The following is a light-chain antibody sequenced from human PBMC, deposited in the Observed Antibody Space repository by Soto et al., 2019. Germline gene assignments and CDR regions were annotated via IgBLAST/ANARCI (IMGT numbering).Light chain of an antibody. J-gene: IGKJ1*01. V-gene: IGKV3-11*01. CDR2: DAS. CDR3: QQRGIWPWT. Sequence: DIFLTQSPGTLSLSPGDRATLSCRASQDVITYLAWYQQRPGKAPRLLIYDASNMDSGIPARFSGSGSDTEFTLTISSLEPEDFAIYYCQQRGIWPWTFGRGTKVDI. CDR1: QDVITY.